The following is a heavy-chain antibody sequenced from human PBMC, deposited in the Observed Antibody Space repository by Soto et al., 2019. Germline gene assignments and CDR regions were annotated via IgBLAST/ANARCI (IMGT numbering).Heavy chain of an antibody. CDR1: GFTFSGSA. CDR2: IRSKANSYAT. D-gene: IGHD3-22*01. V-gene: IGHV3-73*01. J-gene: IGHJ4*02. CDR3: TRADNDDSSGLSRPFDY. Sequence: GGSLRLSCAASGFTFSGSAMHWVRQASGKGLEWVGRIRSKANSYATAYAASVKGRFTISRDDSKNTAYLQMNSLKTEDTAVYYCTRADNDDSSGLSRPFDYWGQGTLVTVSS.